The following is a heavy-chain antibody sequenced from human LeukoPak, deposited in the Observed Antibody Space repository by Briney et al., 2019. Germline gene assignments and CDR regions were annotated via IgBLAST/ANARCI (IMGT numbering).Heavy chain of an antibody. D-gene: IGHD6-19*01. CDR3: ARHVEQWLTPFDY. J-gene: IGHJ4*02. V-gene: IGHV4-59*08. CDR1: GGSISSYY. CDR2: IYYSGRT. Sequence: SETLSLTCTVSGGSISSYYWSWIRQPPGKGLEWIGYIYYSGRTNYNPSLKSRVTISVDTSKNQFSLKLTSVTAADTAVYYCARHVEQWLTPFDYWGQGALVTVSS.